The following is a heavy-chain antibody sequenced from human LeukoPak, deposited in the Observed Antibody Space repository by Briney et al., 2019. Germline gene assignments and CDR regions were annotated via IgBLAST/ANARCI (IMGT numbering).Heavy chain of an antibody. V-gene: IGHV3-30-3*01. Sequence: PGRSLRLSCAASGFTFSSYAMHWVRQAPGKGLEWVAVISYDGSNKYYADSVKGRFTISRDNSKNTLYLQMNSLRAEDTAVYYCARDAGVAAAAYYFDYWGQGTLVTVSS. CDR3: ARDAGVAAAAYYFDY. CDR2: ISYDGSNK. D-gene: IGHD6-13*01. J-gene: IGHJ4*02. CDR1: GFTFSSYA.